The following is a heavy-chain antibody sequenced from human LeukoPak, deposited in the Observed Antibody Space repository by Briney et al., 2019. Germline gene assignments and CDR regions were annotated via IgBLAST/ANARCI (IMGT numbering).Heavy chain of an antibody. Sequence: ASVKVSCKASGYTFTRYYMHWVRQAPGQRLGWRGIINASGGSTIYAQKFQGRVTMTRDTSTSTAYMELSSLRSEDTAVYYCARGDSNYYYGMDVWGQGTTVTVSS. CDR3: ARGDSNYYYGMDV. CDR2: INASGGST. V-gene: IGHV1-46*01. CDR1: GYTFTRYY. D-gene: IGHD4-11*01. J-gene: IGHJ6*02.